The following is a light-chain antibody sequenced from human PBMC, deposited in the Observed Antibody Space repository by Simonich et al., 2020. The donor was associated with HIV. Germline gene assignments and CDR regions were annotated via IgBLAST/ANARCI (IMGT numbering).Light chain of an antibody. Sequence: QSALTQPASVSGSPGQSITISCTGTSSDVGSYNYVSWYQHHPGKAPKLMIYDDTKRPSGVSNRFSGSKSCNTASLTISGLRAEDEADYYCSSYTNSNTWVFGGGTKLTVL. CDR2: DDT. CDR3: SSYTNSNTWV. CDR1: SSDVGSYNY. J-gene: IGLJ3*02. V-gene: IGLV2-14*03.